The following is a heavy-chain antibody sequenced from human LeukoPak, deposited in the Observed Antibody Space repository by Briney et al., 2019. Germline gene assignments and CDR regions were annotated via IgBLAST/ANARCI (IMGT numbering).Heavy chain of an antibody. J-gene: IGHJ4*02. CDR2: ISASDGST. D-gene: IGHD4-17*01. Sequence: GGSLRLSCAASGFTFSSYAMTWARQAPGKGLEWVSTISASDGSTHYVDSVKGRFTISRDNSKNTLYLQMNSLRAEDTAVYYCAKDLYGDYLHDYWGQGTLVTVSS. CDR1: GFTFSSYA. V-gene: IGHV3-23*01. CDR3: AKDLYGDYLHDY.